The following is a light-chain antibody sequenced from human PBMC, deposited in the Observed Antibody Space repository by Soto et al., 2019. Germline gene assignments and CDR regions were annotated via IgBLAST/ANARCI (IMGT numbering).Light chain of an antibody. J-gene: IGLJ3*02. CDR2: DVS. Sequence: QSVLAQPRSVSGSPGQSVTISCTGTDTDVGGYTFVSWYQQHAGKAPRVLIFDVSQRAPGVPDRFSGSKSGNTASLTISGLQPEDEADYHCCSYAGRYNVVMFGGGTKLTVL. CDR3: CSYAGRYNVVM. V-gene: IGLV2-11*01. CDR1: DTDVGGYTF.